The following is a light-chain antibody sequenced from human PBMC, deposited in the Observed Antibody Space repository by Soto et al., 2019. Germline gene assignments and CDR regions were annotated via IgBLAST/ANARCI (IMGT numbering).Light chain of an antibody. Sequence: EIVLTQSPGTLSLSPGERATLSCRASQSVGRDYLAWYQQKPGQAPRLLIYHASNRATGIPDRFSGSGSGTDFTLTISRLEPEDFAAFYCQQYASSPLTFGGGTKVEIK. CDR2: HAS. CDR1: QSVGRDY. J-gene: IGKJ4*01. V-gene: IGKV3-20*01. CDR3: QQYASSPLT.